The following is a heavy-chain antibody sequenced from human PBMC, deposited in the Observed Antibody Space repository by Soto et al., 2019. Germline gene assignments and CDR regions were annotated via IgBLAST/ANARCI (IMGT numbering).Heavy chain of an antibody. CDR3: TRVLDSSSYGPDY. J-gene: IGHJ4*02. D-gene: IGHD3-22*01. V-gene: IGHV3-49*04. CDR2: IRNKAFGGTT. Sequence: QPGGSLRLSCTTSGFTFGDYAMSWVRQAPGKGLEWVGFIRNKAFGGTTEYAASVKGRFTISRDDSKSIAYLQMNSLKNEDTAVYFCTRVLDSSSYGPDYWGQGTLVTVSS. CDR1: GFTFGDYA.